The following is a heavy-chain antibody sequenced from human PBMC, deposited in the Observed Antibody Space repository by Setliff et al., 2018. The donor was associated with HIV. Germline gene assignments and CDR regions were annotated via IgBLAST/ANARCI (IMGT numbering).Heavy chain of an antibody. J-gene: IGHJ5*01. CDR3: ARGNYYNLWADPFDF. CDR1: GGSIRSSSYY. CDR2: IYYSETT. D-gene: IGHD3-3*01. V-gene: IGHV4-39*07. Sequence: SETLSLTCTVSGGSIRSSSYYWGWIRQPPGKGLEWIGSIYYSETTYYNSSLKSRVTISVDTSKNQFSLKLSSVTAADTAVYYCARGNYYNLWADPFDFWGQGTLVTVSS.